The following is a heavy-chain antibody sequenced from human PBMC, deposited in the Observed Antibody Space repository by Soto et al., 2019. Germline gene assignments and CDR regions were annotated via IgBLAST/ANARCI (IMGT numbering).Heavy chain of an antibody. CDR3: ARDSWDYDILTGYENYYYYYGMDV. D-gene: IGHD3-9*01. CDR1: GGSISSGGYY. V-gene: IGHV4-31*03. CDR2: IYYSGST. J-gene: IGHJ6*02. Sequence: SETPSLTCTVSGGSISSGGYYWSWIRQHPGKGLEWIGYIYYSGSTYYNPSLKSRVTISVDTSKNQFSLKLSSVTAADTAVYYCARDSWDYDILTGYENYYYYYGMDVWGQGTTVT.